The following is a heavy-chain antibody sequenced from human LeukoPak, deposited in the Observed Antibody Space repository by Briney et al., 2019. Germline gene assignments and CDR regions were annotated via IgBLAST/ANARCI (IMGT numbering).Heavy chain of an antibody. J-gene: IGHJ4*02. V-gene: IGHV3-74*01. CDR3: ARDQYSYAHAAH. CDR1: GFTFSSYW. Sequence: PGGSLRLSCAASGFTFSSYWMHWVRQAPGKGLVWVSRISSDGSSTYYADSVKGRFTISRDNSRNTLHLQMNSLRAEDTAVYYCARDQYSYAHAAHWGQGTLVTVSS. CDR2: ISSDGSST. D-gene: IGHD5-18*01.